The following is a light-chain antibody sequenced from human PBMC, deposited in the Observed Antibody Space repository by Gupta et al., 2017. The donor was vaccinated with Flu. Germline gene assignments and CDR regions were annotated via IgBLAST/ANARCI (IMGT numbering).Light chain of an antibody. Sequence: SSNSGAGFDVRWYQQFPGPAPKLLIFRNYNRPSGVPDRFSVSKSGTSASLAITGLHAEDEADYYCQSYDTTWSARVFGGGTKVTVL. CDR2: RNY. CDR1: SSNSGAGFD. CDR3: QSYDTTWSARV. J-gene: IGLJ3*02. V-gene: IGLV1-40*01.